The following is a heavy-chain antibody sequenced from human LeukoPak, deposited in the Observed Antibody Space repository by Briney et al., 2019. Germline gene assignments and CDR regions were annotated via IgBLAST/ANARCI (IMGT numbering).Heavy chain of an antibody. J-gene: IGHJ4*02. D-gene: IGHD6-19*01. Sequence: ASVKVSCKASGYTFTGYSIYWVRQTPGQKLEWMGWINPKTGTANSAQKLQGRVTMTRDTSISTVYMEVRRLRSDDTAVYYCARGSIAVAGRGYWGQGTLVTVSS. CDR3: ARGSIAVAGRGY. CDR1: GYTFTGYS. CDR2: INPKTGTA. V-gene: IGHV1-2*02.